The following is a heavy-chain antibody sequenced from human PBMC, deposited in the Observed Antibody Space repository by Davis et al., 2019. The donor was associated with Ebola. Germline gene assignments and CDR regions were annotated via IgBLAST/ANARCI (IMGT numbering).Heavy chain of an antibody. Sequence: ASVKVSCKASGYTFTSYYMHWVRQAPGQGLEWMGIINPSGGSTTYAQKFQGRVTITRDTSASTAYMELSSLRSEDTAVYYCARGERWYYFDYWGQGTLVTVSS. CDR1: GYTFTSYY. J-gene: IGHJ4*02. CDR3: ARGERWYYFDY. V-gene: IGHV1-46*01. D-gene: IGHD2-15*01. CDR2: INPSGGST.